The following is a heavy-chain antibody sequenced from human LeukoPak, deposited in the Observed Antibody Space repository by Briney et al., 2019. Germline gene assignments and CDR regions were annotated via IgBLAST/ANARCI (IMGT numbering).Heavy chain of an antibody. CDR1: GGSISSGGYY. CDR2: IYYSGST. Sequence: SETLSLTCTVSGGSISSGGYYWSWIRQHPGKGLEWIGYIYYSGSTYYNPSLKSRVTISVDTSENQFSLKLSSVTAADTAVYYCARESADYYDSSGTTYYFDYWGQGTLVTVSS. V-gene: IGHV4-31*03. CDR3: ARESADYYDSSGTTYYFDY. D-gene: IGHD3-22*01. J-gene: IGHJ4*02.